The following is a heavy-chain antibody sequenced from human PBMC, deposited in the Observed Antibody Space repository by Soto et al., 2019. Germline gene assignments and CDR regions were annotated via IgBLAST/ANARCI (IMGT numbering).Heavy chain of an antibody. Sequence: GASVKVSCKASGYTFSSYAKNWVRQAPGQRLEWMGWINAGNGNTKYSQKFQGRVTISRDTSASTAYMELSSLRSEDTAVYYCARGVSTVTPNWFDPWGQGSLVTVSS. CDR3: ARGVSTVTPNWFDP. J-gene: IGHJ5*02. V-gene: IGHV1-3*01. CDR1: GYTFSSYA. CDR2: INAGNGNT. D-gene: IGHD4-17*01.